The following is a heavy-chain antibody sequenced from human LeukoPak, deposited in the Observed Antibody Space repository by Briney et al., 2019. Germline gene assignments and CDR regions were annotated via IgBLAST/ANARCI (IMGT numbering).Heavy chain of an antibody. D-gene: IGHD4-11*01. V-gene: IGHV3-30*02. CDR1: GFTFSSYG. J-gene: IGHJ4*02. CDR2: IRYDGSNK. CDR3: AKDSDSNYLDY. Sequence: PGGSLRLSCAASGFTFSSYGMHWVRQAPGKGLEWVAFIRYDGSNKYFADSVKGRFTISRDNSKNTLYLQMNSLRAEDTAVYYCAKDSDSNYLDYWGQGTLVTVSS.